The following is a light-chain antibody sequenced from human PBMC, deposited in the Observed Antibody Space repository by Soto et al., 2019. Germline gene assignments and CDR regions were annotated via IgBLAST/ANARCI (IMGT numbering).Light chain of an antibody. CDR3: QQYSHLVT. Sequence: IQMTQSPSPLSAPVGDRVTITCQARQTISTLFAWFQHKPGKAPNLLIYDASNLESGVPSRFSGSGSGTEFTLTISSLQSYDSAAYFCQQYSHLVTFGQGTKLEI. V-gene: IGKV1-5*01. J-gene: IGKJ2*01. CDR2: DAS. CDR1: QTISTL.